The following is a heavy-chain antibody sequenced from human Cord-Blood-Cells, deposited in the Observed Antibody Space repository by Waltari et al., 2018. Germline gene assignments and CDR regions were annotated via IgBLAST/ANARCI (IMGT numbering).Heavy chain of an antibody. J-gene: IGHJ4*02. CDR2: IRSKANSYAT. CDR3: THLKTGVDY. Sequence: EVQLVESGGGLVQPGGSLKLSCAASGFTFSGSAMHWVRQASGKGLGWVGRIRSKANSYATAYGASVKGRFTISRDDSKNTAYLQMNSLKTEDTAVYYCTHLKTGVDYWGQGTLVTVSS. V-gene: IGHV3-73*02. CDR1: GFTFSGSA. D-gene: IGHD3-10*01.